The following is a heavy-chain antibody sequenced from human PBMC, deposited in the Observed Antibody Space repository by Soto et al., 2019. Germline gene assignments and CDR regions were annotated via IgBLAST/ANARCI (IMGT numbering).Heavy chain of an antibody. Sequence: SETLSLTCTVSGGSISSGGYYWSWIRQHPGKGLEWIGYIYYSGSTYYNPSLKSRVTISVDTSKNQFSLKLSSVTAADTAVYYCARCYYDSSGYNWFDPWGQGTLDTVSS. CDR2: IYYSGST. J-gene: IGHJ5*02. CDR3: ARCYYDSSGYNWFDP. D-gene: IGHD3-22*01. V-gene: IGHV4-31*03. CDR1: GGSISSGGYY.